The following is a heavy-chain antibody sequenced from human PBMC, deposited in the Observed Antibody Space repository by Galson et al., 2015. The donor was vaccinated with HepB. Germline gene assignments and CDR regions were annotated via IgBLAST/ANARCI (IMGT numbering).Heavy chain of an antibody. J-gene: IGHJ5*02. V-gene: IGHV3-11*06. Sequence: LRLSCAASGFTFSDYYMSWIRQAPGKGLEWVPYISSSSSYTNYADSVKGRFTISRDNAKNSLYLQMNSLRAEDTAVYYCARVAASSSWYRFDPWGQGTLVTVSS. CDR1: GFTFSDYY. CDR2: ISSSSSYT. D-gene: IGHD6-13*01. CDR3: ARVAASSSWYRFDP.